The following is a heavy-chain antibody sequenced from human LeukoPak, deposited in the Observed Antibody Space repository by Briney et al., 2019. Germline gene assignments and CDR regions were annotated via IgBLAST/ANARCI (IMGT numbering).Heavy chain of an antibody. CDR1: GFTFSSYW. J-gene: IGHJ4*02. V-gene: IGHV3-7*03. CDR3: AREDGSGWACDY. D-gene: IGHD6-19*01. Sequence: GGSLRLSCAASGFTFSSYWMSWVRQSPRKGLEWVANIKQDGSEKYYVDSVKGRFTICSDNAKNSLYLQMNSLRAEDTPVYYCAREDGSGWACDYGGQATLVTVSS. CDR2: IKQDGSEK.